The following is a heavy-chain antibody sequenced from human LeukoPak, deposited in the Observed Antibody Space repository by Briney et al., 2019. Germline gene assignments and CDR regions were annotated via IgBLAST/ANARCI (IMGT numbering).Heavy chain of an antibody. CDR2: IYYSGST. D-gene: IGHD6-13*01. CDR1: GGSIRSYY. Sequence: SETLSLTCTVSGGSIRSYYWSWIREPPGKGLEWSGYIYYSGSTNYNPSLKSRVTISVDTSKNQFSLKLSSVTAADTAVYYCARASSSWHPRDFDYWGQGTLVTVSS. CDR3: ARASSSWHPRDFDY. J-gene: IGHJ4*02. V-gene: IGHV4-59*01.